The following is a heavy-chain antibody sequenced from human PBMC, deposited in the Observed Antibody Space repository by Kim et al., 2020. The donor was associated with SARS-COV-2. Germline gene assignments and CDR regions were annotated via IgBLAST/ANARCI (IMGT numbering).Heavy chain of an antibody. CDR2: IYYSGST. J-gene: IGHJ4*02. Sequence: SETLSLTCTVSGGSISSYYWSWIRQPPGKGLEWIGYIYYSGSTNYNPSLKSRVTISVDTSKNQFSLKLSSVTAADTAVYYCARARPLWSYGPTEGPEYYFDYWGQGTLVTVSS. D-gene: IGHD5-18*01. V-gene: IGHV4-59*13. CDR1: GGSISSYY. CDR3: ARARPLWSYGPTEGPEYYFDY.